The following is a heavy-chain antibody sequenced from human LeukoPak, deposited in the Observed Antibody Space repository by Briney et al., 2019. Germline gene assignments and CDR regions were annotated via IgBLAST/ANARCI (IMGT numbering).Heavy chain of an antibody. CDR1: GYSISSGYY. J-gene: IGHJ4*02. D-gene: IGHD1-26*01. Sequence: PSETLSLTCTVSGYSISSGYYWGWIRQPPGKGLEWIGNIYHSGSTYYNPSLKSRGTISIDTSKNQFSLKLSSVTAADTAVYYCARVSAGGGVDYWGQGTLVTVSS. CDR3: ARVSAGGGVDY. V-gene: IGHV4-38-2*02. CDR2: IYHSGST.